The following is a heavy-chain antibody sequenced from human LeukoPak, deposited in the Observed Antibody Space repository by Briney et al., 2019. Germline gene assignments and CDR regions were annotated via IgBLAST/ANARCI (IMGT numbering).Heavy chain of an antibody. V-gene: IGHV3-64D*06. Sequence: PGGSLRLSCSASGFNFNSYPVHWVRQAPGKGLEYVSGISRNGGSTYYADSVKGRFTISRDNSKNTLYLQMSSLRAEDTAVYYCVKESGFMVAPNSAFDIWGQGTMVTVSS. CDR1: GFNFNSYP. CDR3: VKESGFMVAPNSAFDI. J-gene: IGHJ3*02. CDR2: ISRNGGST. D-gene: IGHD4/OR15-4a*01.